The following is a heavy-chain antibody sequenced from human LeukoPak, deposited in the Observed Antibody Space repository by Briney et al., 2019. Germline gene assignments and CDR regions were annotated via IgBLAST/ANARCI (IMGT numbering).Heavy chain of an antibody. CDR3: ARENYGSGSEFDY. J-gene: IGHJ4*02. CDR2: VYYSGST. V-gene: IGHV4-39*07. D-gene: IGHD3-10*01. Sequence: SETLSLTCTVSGGSISSSSYYWGWIRQPPGKGLEWIGSVYYSGSTYYNPSLKSRVTISVDTSKNQFSLKLSSVTAADTAVYYCARENYGSGSEFDYWGQGTLVTVSS. CDR1: GGSISSSSYY.